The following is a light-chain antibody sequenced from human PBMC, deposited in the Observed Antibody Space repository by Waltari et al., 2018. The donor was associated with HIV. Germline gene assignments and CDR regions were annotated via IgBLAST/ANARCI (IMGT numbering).Light chain of an antibody. J-gene: IGLJ1*01. Sequence: QSALTQPASVSGSPGQSITISCTGTSSDVGGYHYVSWYQQHPGKAPKLMIDEVSNRPSGISNRFSGSKSGNTASLTISGLQAEDEADYYCSSYTSSSTLYVFGTGTKVTVL. V-gene: IGLV2-14*01. CDR2: EVS. CDR1: SSDVGGYHY. CDR3: SSYTSSSTLYV.